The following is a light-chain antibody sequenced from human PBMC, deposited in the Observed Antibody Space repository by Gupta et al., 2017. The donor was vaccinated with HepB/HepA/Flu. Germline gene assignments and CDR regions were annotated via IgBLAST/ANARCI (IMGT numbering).Light chain of an antibody. J-gene: IGLJ2*01. CDR1: SDINVGSYN. V-gene: IGLV5-37*01. CDR3: LIWPSNALGV. CDR2: YYSDSDK. Sequence: QPVLTQPPSSSASPGESASLPCTLPSDINVGSYNIDWYQQKPESPPKYLLYYYSDSDKGQGSGGPIRFSGSKEASSKTEILLISGRQYEDEADYYGLIWPSNALGVFGGGTKLTVL.